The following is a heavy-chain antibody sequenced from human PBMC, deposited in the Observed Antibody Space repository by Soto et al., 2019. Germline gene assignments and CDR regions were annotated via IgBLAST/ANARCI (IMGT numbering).Heavy chain of an antibody. CDR3: ATTFGVGWFGEFRFDY. V-gene: IGHV3-11*01. D-gene: IGHD3-10*01. CDR2: ISSSGSTI. CDR1: GFTFSDYY. Sequence: GGSLRLSCAASGFTFSDYYMSWIRQAPGKGLEWVSYISSSGSTIYYADSVKGRFTISRDNAKNSLYLQMNSLRAEDTAVYYCATTFGVGWFGEFRFDYWGQGTLVTVSS. J-gene: IGHJ4*02.